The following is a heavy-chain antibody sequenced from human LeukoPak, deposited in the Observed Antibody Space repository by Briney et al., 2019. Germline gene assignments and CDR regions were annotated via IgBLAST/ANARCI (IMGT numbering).Heavy chain of an antibody. J-gene: IGHJ4*02. V-gene: IGHV3-53*04. D-gene: IGHD6-19*01. Sequence: PGGSLRLSCAASGFNVSSNYMSWVRQAPGKGLEWVSVIYSGGSTYYTDSVKGRLTISRHNSKNTLYLQMNSLRAEDTAVYYCARATGSGWYTFDYWGQGTLVTVSS. CDR2: IYSGGST. CDR3: ARATGSGWYTFDY. CDR1: GFNVSSNY.